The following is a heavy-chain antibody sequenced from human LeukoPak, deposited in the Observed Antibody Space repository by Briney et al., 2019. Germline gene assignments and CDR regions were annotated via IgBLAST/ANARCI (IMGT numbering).Heavy chain of an antibody. D-gene: IGHD4-17*01. V-gene: IGHV3-74*03. J-gene: IGHJ4*02. CDR2: LSGDGSST. CDR1: GFTFTTYW. Sequence: GGSLRLSCVPPGFTFTTYWMHWVRPAPGKGLLWVSRLSGDGSSTAYADSLKGRFIISRDNAKHTLYLQMNSLRAEDTAVYFCARASTTVPNLLDNWGQGTLVTVSS. CDR3: ARASTTVPNLLDN.